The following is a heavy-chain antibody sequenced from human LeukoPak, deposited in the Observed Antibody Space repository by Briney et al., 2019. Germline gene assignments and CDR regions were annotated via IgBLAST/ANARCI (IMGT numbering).Heavy chain of an antibody. CDR3: ASGKSMGGHYNYDSSWAY. CDR1: GFTVSSNY. CDR2: IYSGGST. D-gene: IGHD3-22*01. Sequence: GGSLRLSCAASGFTVSSNYMSWVRQAPGKGLEWVSVIYSGGSTYYADPVKGRFTISRDNSKNTLYLQMNSLRAEDTAVYYCASGKSMGGHYNYDSSWAYWGQGTLVTVSS. V-gene: IGHV3-66*02. J-gene: IGHJ4*02.